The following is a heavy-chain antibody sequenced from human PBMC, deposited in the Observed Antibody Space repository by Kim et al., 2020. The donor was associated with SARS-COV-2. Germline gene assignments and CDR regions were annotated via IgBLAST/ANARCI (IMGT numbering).Heavy chain of an antibody. D-gene: IGHD3-22*01. V-gene: IGHV3-9*01. CDR1: GFTFDDYA. CDR2: ISWNSGSI. CDR3: AKDYYDSSGPFDY. J-gene: IGHJ4*02. Sequence: GGSLRLFCAASGFTFDDYAMHWVRQAPGKGLEWVSGISWNSGSIGYADSVKGRFTISRDNAKNSLYLQMNSLRAEDTALYYCAKDYYDSSGPFDYWGQGTLVTVSS.